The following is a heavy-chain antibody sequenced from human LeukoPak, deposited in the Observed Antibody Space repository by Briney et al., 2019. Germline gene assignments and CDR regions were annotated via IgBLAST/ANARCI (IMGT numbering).Heavy chain of an antibody. V-gene: IGHV1-69*13. CDR2: IIPIFGTA. CDR3: AGVGPPRHPPWYNWFDP. CDR1: GGTFSSYA. D-gene: IGHD2-8*02. J-gene: IGHJ5*02. Sequence: ASVKVSCKASGGTFSSYAISWVRQAPGQGLEWMGGIIPIFGTANYAQKFQGRVTITADESTSTAYMELSSLRSEDTAVYYCAGVGPPRHPPWYNWFDPWGQGTLVTVSS.